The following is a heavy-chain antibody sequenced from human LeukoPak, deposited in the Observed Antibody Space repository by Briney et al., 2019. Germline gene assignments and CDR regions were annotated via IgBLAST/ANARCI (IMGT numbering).Heavy chain of an antibody. CDR1: GYTFTGYY. D-gene: IGHD3-3*01. V-gene: IGHV1-2*02. CDR2: INPNSGGT. J-gene: IGHJ6*03. CDR3: ARGAYDFWSGYYFDYYYYYMDV. Sequence: ASVKVSCKASGYTFTGYYMHWVRQAPGQGLEWMGWINPNSGGTNYAQEFQGRVTMTRDTSISTAYMELSRLRSDDTAVYYCARGAYDFWSGYYFDYYYYYMDVWGKGTTVTVSS.